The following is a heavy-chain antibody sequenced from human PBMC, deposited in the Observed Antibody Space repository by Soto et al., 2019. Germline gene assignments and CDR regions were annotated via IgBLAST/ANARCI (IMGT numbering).Heavy chain of an antibody. CDR3: ARGQVVNFDNWFDP. CDR1: GYTFTSYG. V-gene: IGHV1-18*04. D-gene: IGHD3-22*01. J-gene: IGHJ5*02. Sequence: QIQLVQSGAEVKKPGTSVKVSCKASGYTFTSYGICWVRQAPGLGLEWLGWINPYSGHTNYAQNFQDRATRTTDTSTNTAYMELKSLRSDDTAVYFCARGQVVNFDNWFDPWGQGTLVTVSS. CDR2: INPYSGHT.